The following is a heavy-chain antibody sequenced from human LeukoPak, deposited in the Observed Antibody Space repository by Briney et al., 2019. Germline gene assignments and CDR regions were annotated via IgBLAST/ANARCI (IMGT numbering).Heavy chain of an antibody. D-gene: IGHD5-12*01. J-gene: IGHJ5*02. V-gene: IGHV4-59*08. Sequence: ASETLSLTCTVSGGSISSYYWSWIRQPPGKGLEWIGYIYYSGSTNYNPPLKSRVTISVDTSKNQFSLKLSSVTAADTAVYYCAMQSGYDTTGPYNWFDPWGQGTLVTVSS. CDR2: IYYSGST. CDR3: AMQSGYDTTGPYNWFDP. CDR1: GGSISSYY.